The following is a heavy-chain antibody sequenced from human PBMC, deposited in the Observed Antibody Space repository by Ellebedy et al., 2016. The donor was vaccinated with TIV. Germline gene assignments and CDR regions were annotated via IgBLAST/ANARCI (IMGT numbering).Heavy chain of an antibody. CDR3: ARDQSSTYCGGDCYSEGAFDV. CDR2: INGDGSTT. D-gene: IGHD2-21*02. V-gene: IGHV3-74*01. Sequence: GGSLRLSCAASGFTFTNYWMHWVRQAPGKGLVWVSRINGDGSTTGYADSVRGRFTISRDNAKNTLYLQMNSLRAEDTAVYFCARDQSSTYCGGDCYSEGAFDVWGQGTLVTVSS. J-gene: IGHJ3*01. CDR1: GFTFTNYW.